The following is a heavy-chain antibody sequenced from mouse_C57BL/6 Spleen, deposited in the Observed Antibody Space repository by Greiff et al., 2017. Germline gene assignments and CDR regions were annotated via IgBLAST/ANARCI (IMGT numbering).Heavy chain of an antibody. CDR3: AREGFYYYGSSYTWFAY. V-gene: IGHV1-22*01. CDR1: GYTFTDYN. D-gene: IGHD1-1*01. Sequence: VQLQQSGPELVKPGASVKMSCKASGYTFTDYNMHWVKQSHGKSLEWIGYINPNNGGTSYNQKFKGKATLTVNKSSSTAYMELRSLTSEDSAVYYCAREGFYYYGSSYTWFAYWGQGTLVTVSA. CDR2: INPNNGGT. J-gene: IGHJ3*01.